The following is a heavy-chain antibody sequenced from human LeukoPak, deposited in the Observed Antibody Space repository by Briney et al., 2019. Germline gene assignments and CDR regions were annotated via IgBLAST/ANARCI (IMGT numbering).Heavy chain of an antibody. J-gene: IGHJ3*02. Sequence: ASQTLSLTCTVSGGSISSGDYYWSWIRQPPGKGLEWIGYIYYSGSTYYNPSLKSRVTISVDTSKNQFSLKLSSVTAADTAVYYCARGGTMIGPAFDIWGQGTMVTVSS. CDR2: IYYSGST. V-gene: IGHV4-30-4*01. D-gene: IGHD3-22*01. CDR1: GGSISSGDYY. CDR3: ARGGTMIGPAFDI.